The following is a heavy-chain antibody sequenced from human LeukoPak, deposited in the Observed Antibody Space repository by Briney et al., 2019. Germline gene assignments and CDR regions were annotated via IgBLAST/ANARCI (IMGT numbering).Heavy chain of an antibody. Sequence: SETLSLTCAVYGGSFSGYYWSWIRQPAGKGLEWIGRIYTSGSTNYNPSLKSRVTMSVDTSKNQFSLKLSSVTAADTAVYYCARDFGSRRIFDYWGQGTLVTVSS. J-gene: IGHJ4*02. CDR2: IYTSGST. CDR1: GGSFSGYY. V-gene: IGHV4-59*10. CDR3: ARDFGSRRIFDY. D-gene: IGHD2-15*01.